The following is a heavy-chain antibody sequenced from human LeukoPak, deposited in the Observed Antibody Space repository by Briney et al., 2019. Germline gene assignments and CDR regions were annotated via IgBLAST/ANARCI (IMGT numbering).Heavy chain of an antibody. CDR2: IYSGGST. Sequence: GGSLRLSCAASGFTVSSNYMSWVRQAPGKGLEWVSVIYSGGSTYSADSVKGRFTISRDNSKNTVYLQMNSLGAEDTAVYYCARVQLRSRVGYFDYWGQGTLVTVSS. V-gene: IGHV3-66*01. J-gene: IGHJ4*02. CDR3: ARVQLRSRVGYFDY. D-gene: IGHD5-24*01. CDR1: GFTVSSNY.